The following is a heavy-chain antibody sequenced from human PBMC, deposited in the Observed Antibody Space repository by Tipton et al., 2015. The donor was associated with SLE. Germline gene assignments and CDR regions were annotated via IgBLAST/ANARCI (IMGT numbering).Heavy chain of an antibody. CDR2: IYYSGST. V-gene: IGHV4-59*08. J-gene: IGHJ6*03. CDR1: GGSISSYY. Sequence: TLSLTCTVSGGSISSYYWSWIRQPPGKGLEWIGYIYYSGSTNYNPSLKSRVTISVDTSKNQFSLKLSSVTAADTAVYYCARAVYCSGGSCYYYMDVWGKGTTVTVSS. D-gene: IGHD2-15*01. CDR3: ARAVYCSGGSCYYYMDV.